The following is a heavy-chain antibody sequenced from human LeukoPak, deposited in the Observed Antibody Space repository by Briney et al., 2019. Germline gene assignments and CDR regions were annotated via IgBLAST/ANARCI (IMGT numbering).Heavy chain of an antibody. Sequence: GGSLRLSCAASGFTSSTYGMNWVRQAPGKGLEWVSGISPSGDITYYADSVMGRFSISRDNPKSTVSLQMSILRAEDTAVYYCARPLEEMGFYGSGSYYDAFDIWGQGTMVTVSS. CDR3: ARPLEEMGFYGSGSYYDAFDI. CDR1: GFTSSTYG. V-gene: IGHV3-23*01. CDR2: ISPSGDIT. D-gene: IGHD3-10*01. J-gene: IGHJ3*02.